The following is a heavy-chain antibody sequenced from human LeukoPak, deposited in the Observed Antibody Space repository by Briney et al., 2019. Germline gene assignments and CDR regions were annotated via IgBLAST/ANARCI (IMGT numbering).Heavy chain of an antibody. CDR1: GFTFSSYS. D-gene: IGHD2-15*01. J-gene: IGHJ4*02. Sequence: GGSLRLSCAASGFTFSSYSMNWVRQAPGKGLEWVSSISSSSCYIYYADSVKGRFTISRDNAKNSLYLQMNSLRAEDTAVYYCARDGLLGYCSGGSCPPRGDYWGQGALVTVSS. CDR2: ISSSSCYI. V-gene: IGHV3-21*01. CDR3: ARDGLLGYCSGGSCPPRGDY.